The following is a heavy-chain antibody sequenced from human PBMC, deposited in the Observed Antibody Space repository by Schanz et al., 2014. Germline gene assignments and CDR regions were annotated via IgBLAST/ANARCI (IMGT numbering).Heavy chain of an antibody. CDR1: GFTVNTNY. J-gene: IGHJ3*01. CDR3: ARDGGRDGYNLAFDV. Sequence: EVQLVESGGGLIQPGGSLRLSCAVSGFTVNTNYMSWVRQAPGKGLEWISSMYINSGSTQYADSVKGRFIISRDSSKNTPLLQMNSPTAEATALYCSARDGGRDGYNLAFDVWGQGTLVTVSS. CDR2: MYINSGST. V-gene: IGHV3-53*01. D-gene: IGHD2-15*01.